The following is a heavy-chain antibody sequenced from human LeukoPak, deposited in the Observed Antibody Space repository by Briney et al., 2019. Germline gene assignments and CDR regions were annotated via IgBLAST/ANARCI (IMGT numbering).Heavy chain of an antibody. CDR3: ARVNTAMPNDAFDI. D-gene: IGHD5-18*01. CDR2: IYYSGST. Sequence: SETLSLTCTVSGGSISSSSYYWGWIRQPPGKGLEWIGSIYYSGSTYYNPSLKSRVTISVDTSKNQFSLKLSSVTAADTAVYYCARVNTAMPNDAFDIWGQGTMVTVSS. V-gene: IGHV4-39*07. J-gene: IGHJ3*02. CDR1: GGSISSSSYY.